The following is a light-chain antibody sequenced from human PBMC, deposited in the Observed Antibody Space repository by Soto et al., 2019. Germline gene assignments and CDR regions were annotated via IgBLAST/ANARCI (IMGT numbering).Light chain of an antibody. J-gene: IGLJ1*01. CDR1: SSDVGFYDY. V-gene: IGLV2-8*01. CDR3: SSYVGNNNHHA. Sequence: QSVLTQPPSASGSPGQSVTVSCTGISSDVGFYDYVSWYQQHPGKAPKLIIYEVSKRPSGVPDRFSGSKSGNSASLTVSGLQAEDEADYYCSSYVGNNNHHAFGTGTKVTVL. CDR2: EVS.